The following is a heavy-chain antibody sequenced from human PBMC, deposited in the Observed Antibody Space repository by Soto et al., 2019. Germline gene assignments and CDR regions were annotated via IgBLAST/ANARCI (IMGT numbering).Heavy chain of an antibody. Sequence: QVQLVQSGAEVKKPGASVKVSCKASGYTFTSYYMHWVRQAPGQGLEWMGIINPSGGSTSYAQKSRGRVTKTRDTSTSTVYGELSSLRSEDTAVYYCAGATDTVPPSRFDCWGQGALVTVSS. D-gene: IGHD4-17*01. CDR1: GYTFTSYY. V-gene: IGHV1-46*01. CDR2: INPSGGST. J-gene: IGHJ4*02. CDR3: AGATDTVPPSRFDC.